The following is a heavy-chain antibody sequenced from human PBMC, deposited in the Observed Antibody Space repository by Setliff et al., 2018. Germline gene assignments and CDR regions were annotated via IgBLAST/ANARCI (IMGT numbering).Heavy chain of an antibody. V-gene: IGHV4-34*01. J-gene: IGHJ4*02. D-gene: IGHD6-19*01. CDR3: ARGNSRSSVWYVVPHFDY. CDR2: ISHSGDP. Sequence: SETLSLTCAVYGGSFSGYHWSWIRQPPGKGLEWIGEISHSGDPNYNPSLKSRVTISLDTSKNQFSLKLTSVTAADTAVYYCARGNSRSSVWYVVPHFDYWGQGTLVTVSS. CDR1: GGSFSGYH.